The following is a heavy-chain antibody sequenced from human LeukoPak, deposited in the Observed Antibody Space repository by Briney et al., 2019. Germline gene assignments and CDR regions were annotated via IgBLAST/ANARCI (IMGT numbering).Heavy chain of an antibody. V-gene: IGHV3-23*01. D-gene: IGHD6-13*01. CDR3: AKDGAAEIFYYGMDV. Sequence: GRSLRLSCAASGFTFTTYAMSWVRQAPGKGLEWVSAISGSNTYYADSVKGRFTISRDNSKNTLYLQMNSLRAEDTAVYYCAKDGAAEIFYYGMDVWGQGTTVTVSS. CDR1: GFTFTTYA. J-gene: IGHJ6*02. CDR2: ISGSNT.